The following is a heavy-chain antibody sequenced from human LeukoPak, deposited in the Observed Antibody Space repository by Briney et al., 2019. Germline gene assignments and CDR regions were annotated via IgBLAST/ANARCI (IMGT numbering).Heavy chain of an antibody. CDR3: ARSGAAAALN. D-gene: IGHD6-13*01. CDR1: GGSFSGYY. V-gene: IGHV4-34*01. CDR2: INHSGST. J-gene: IGHJ4*02. Sequence: PSETLSLTCAVYGGSFSGYYWSWIRQPPGKGLEWIGEINHSGSTNYNPSLKSRVTISVDTSKNQFSLNLSSVTAADTSVYYCARSGAAAALNWGQGTLVTVSS.